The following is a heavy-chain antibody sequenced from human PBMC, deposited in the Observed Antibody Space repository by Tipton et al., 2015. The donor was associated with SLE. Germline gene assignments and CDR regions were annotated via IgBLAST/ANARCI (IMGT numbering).Heavy chain of an antibody. D-gene: IGHD4-17*01. CDR1: XYTFTTYS. CDR3: ERAVNTGLYWYFDH. CDR2: XSTYNGNT. Sequence: QSGPEVKNPGASVKVSCKASXYTFTTYSISWVRQAPXQGLEWMGWXSTYNGNTNYAQKLQGRVTMTTDTSTSTAYMELRSLRSDDTAVYYCERAVNTGLYWYFDHWGRGTLVXVSS. J-gene: IGHJ2*01. V-gene: IGHV1-18*01.